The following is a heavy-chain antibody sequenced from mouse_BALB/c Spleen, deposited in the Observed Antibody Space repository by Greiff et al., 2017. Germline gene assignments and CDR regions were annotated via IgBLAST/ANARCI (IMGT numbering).Heavy chain of an antibody. D-gene: IGHD2-12*01. CDR2: INPSTGYT. V-gene: IGHV1-7*01. Sequence: VQLQQSGAELAKPGASVKMSCKASGYTFTSYWMHWVKQRPGQGLEWIGYINPSTGYTEYNQKFKDKATLTADKSSSTAYMQLSSLTSEDSAVYYCATLRRGFAYWGQGTLVTVSA. CDR3: ATLRRGFAY. CDR1: GYTFTSYW. J-gene: IGHJ3*01.